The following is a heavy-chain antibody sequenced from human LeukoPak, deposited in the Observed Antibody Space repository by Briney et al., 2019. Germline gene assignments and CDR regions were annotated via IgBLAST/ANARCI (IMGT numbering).Heavy chain of an antibody. CDR2: IYPGDSDA. J-gene: IGHJ4*02. D-gene: IGHD4-17*01. CDR1: GYSFTNYW. CDR3: ARGDYGDFRIYYTLFDY. V-gene: IGHV5-51*07. Sequence: GESLKISCKGSGYSFTNYWIGWVHQMPGKGLKWMGIIYPGDSDARYSPSFQGQVTISADKSISTAYLQWSSLKSSDTAMYYCARGDYGDFRIYYTLFDYWGQGTLVTVSS.